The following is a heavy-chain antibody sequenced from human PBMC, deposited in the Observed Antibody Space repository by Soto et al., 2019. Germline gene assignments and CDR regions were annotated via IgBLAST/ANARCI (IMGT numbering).Heavy chain of an antibody. CDR2: INHSGST. Sequence: SETLSLTCAVYGGSFSGYYWSWIRQPPGKGLEWIGEINHSGSTNYNPSLKSRVTISVDTSKNQFSLKLSSVTAADTAVYYCARGRTYYYDSSGSFDPWGQGTLVTVYS. CDR1: GGSFSGYY. V-gene: IGHV4-34*01. CDR3: ARGRTYYYDSSGSFDP. D-gene: IGHD3-22*01. J-gene: IGHJ5*02.